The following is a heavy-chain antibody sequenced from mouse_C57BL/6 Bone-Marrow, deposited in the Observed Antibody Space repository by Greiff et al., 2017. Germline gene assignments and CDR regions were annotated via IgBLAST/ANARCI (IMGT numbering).Heavy chain of an antibody. V-gene: IGHV1-55*01. CDR3: ASRYGNLYYAMDY. CDR2: IYPGSGST. D-gene: IGHD2-1*01. J-gene: IGHJ4*01. Sequence: QVQLQQSGAELVKPGASVKMSCKASGYTFTSYWITWVKQRPGQGLEWIGDIYPGSGSTNYNEKFKSKATLTVDTSSSTAYMQLSSLTSDDSAVYYCASRYGNLYYAMDYWGQGTSVTVSS. CDR1: GYTFTSYW.